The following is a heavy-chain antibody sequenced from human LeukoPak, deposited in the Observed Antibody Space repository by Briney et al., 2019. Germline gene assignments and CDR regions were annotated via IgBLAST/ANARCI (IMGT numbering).Heavy chain of an antibody. J-gene: IGHJ4*02. V-gene: IGHV3-15*01. Sequence: PGGSLRLSCAASGFTFSNAWMSWVRQAPGKGLEWVGRIKSKTDGGITDYAAPVKGRFTISRDDSKNTLYLQMNSLKTEDTAVYHCTTLYSSSHDYWGQGTLVTVSS. CDR2: IKSKTDGGIT. D-gene: IGHD6-13*01. CDR3: TTLYSSSHDY. CDR1: GFTFSNAW.